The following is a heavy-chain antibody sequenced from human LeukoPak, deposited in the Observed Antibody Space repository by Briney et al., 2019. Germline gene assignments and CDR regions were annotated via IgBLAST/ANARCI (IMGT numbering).Heavy chain of an antibody. Sequence: SSETLSLTCTVSGGSSSTYWWSWIRQPPGKGLQWIGSIRYGVSTHSNPSLQIRVTISVDTSKNQFSLKLSSVTAADTAMYYCAKYAALTGPNWLDTWGQGILVTVSS. CDR1: GGSSSTYW. J-gene: IGHJ5*02. V-gene: IGHV4-59*01. CDR3: AKYAALTGPNWLDT. CDR2: IRYGVST. D-gene: IGHD3-9*01.